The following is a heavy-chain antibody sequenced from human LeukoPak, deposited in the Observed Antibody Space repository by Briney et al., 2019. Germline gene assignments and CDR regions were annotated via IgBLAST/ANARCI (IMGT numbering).Heavy chain of an antibody. Sequence: SETLSLTCTVSGGSISSSSYYWGWIRQPPGKGLEWIGSIYYSGSTYYNPSLKSRVTISVDTSKNQFSLKLSSVTAADTAVYYCARLEYYYDSSGHISLFFDYWGQGTLVTVSS. CDR1: GGSISSSSYY. CDR3: ARLEYYYDSSGHISLFFDY. J-gene: IGHJ4*02. D-gene: IGHD3-22*01. CDR2: IYYSGST. V-gene: IGHV4-39*01.